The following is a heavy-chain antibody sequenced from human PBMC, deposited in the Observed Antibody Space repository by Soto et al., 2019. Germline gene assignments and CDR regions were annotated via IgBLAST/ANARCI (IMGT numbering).Heavy chain of an antibody. CDR3: ARDPAGGSGHYYLFDY. V-gene: IGHV3-30-3*01. Sequence: GGSLRLSCAASGFTFSTFAMHWVRQAPGKGLDWVAVISYDGSNKYHADSVKGRFTISRDNSKNTLYLQMSSLRSEDTAVYYCARDPAGGSGHYYLFDYWGQGTLVTVSS. D-gene: IGHD3-22*01. CDR2: ISYDGSNK. J-gene: IGHJ4*02. CDR1: GFTFSTFA.